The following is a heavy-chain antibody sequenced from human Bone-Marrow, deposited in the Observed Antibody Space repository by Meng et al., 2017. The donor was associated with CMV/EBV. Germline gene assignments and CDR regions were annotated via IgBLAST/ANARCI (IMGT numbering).Heavy chain of an antibody. Sequence: GESLKISCAASGFTFSSYWMHWVRQAPGKGLVWVSRINSDGSSTSYADSVKGRFTISRDNAKNTLYLQMNSLRAEDTAVYYCARDRRFLEWLFGDVWGQGNTVNVSS. CDR1: GFTFSSYW. J-gene: IGHJ6*02. CDR2: INSDGSST. D-gene: IGHD3-3*01. V-gene: IGHV3-74*01. CDR3: ARDRRFLEWLFGDV.